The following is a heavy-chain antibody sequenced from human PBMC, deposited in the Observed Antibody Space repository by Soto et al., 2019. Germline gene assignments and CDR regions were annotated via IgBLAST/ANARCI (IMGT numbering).Heavy chain of an antibody. Sequence: SETLSLTCTVSGGSISSGGYYWSWIRQHPGKGLEWIGYIYYSGSTYYNPSLKSRVTISVDTSKNQFSLKLSSVTAADTAVYYCARIDGSGSYYPYYYYYGMDVWGQGTTVTVSS. D-gene: IGHD3-10*01. V-gene: IGHV4-31*03. CDR2: IYYSGST. J-gene: IGHJ6*02. CDR1: GGSISSGGYY. CDR3: ARIDGSGSYYPYYYYYGMDV.